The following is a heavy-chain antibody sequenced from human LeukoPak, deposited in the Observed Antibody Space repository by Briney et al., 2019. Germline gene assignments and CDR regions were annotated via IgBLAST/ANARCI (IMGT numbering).Heavy chain of an antibody. V-gene: IGHV2-5*01. Sequence: SQTLSLTCTFSEFSLSTPGMGVGWVRQPPGKALEWLAFIYYNDDKRYSPSLRSRLTITRDTSKNQVVLAMTNMDPVDTATYYCAHLVVTIDWRSYFDYWGQGALATVSS. CDR2: IYYNDDK. D-gene: IGHD3-9*01. CDR1: EFSLSTPGMG. CDR3: AHLVVTIDWRSYFDY. J-gene: IGHJ4*02.